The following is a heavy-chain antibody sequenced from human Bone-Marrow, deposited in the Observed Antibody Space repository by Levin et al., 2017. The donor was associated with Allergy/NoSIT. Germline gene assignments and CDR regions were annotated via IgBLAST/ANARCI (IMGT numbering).Heavy chain of an antibody. CDR2: ISWNGLSS. CDR3: AAGQYQPLTFES. V-gene: IGHV3-20*04. J-gene: IGHJ4*02. D-gene: IGHD4-11*01. CDR1: GFTFEDYG. Sequence: GGSLRLSCAASGFTFEDYGMSWVRQVPGRGLEWVSRISWNGLSSGYTDSVKGRVSISRDNAKNSLFLEMSSLRAEDTAVYYCAAGQYQPLTFESWGQGILVIVSS.